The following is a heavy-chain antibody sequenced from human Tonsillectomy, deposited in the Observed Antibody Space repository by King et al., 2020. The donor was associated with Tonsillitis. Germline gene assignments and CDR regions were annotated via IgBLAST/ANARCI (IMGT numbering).Heavy chain of an antibody. J-gene: IGHJ6*02. V-gene: IGHV3-21*01. D-gene: IGHD3-22*01. CDR3: ARAEYYDSSGYYGGMDV. Sequence: EVQLVESGGGLVKPGVSLRLSCAASGFTFSSYSMNWVRQAPGKGLEWVSSISGSSSYIYYADSVKGRFTISRDNAKNSLYLQMNSLRAEDTAVYYCARAEYYDSSGYYGGMDVWGQGTTCTVSS. CDR1: GFTFSSYS. CDR2: ISGSSSYI.